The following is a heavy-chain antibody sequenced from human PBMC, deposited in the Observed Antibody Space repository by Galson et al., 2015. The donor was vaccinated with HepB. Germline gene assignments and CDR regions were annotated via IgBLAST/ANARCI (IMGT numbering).Heavy chain of an antibody. CDR3: VRVGRKLTPYGEYFYGMDV. Sequence: SLRLSCAASGFNFRDHYMTWVRQAPGKGLEWLPYTSNDIRTIYYADSVRGRFTISRDNAKKSLSLQMNSLRVEDTAVYYCVRVGRKLTPYGEYFYGMDVWGQGTAGTVS. CDR2: TSNDIRTI. CDR1: GFNFRDHY. D-gene: IGHD2/OR15-2a*01. J-gene: IGHJ6*02. V-gene: IGHV3-11*01.